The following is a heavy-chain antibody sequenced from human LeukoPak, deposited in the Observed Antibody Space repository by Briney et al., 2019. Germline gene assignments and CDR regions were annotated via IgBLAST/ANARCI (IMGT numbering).Heavy chain of an antibody. CDR1: GFTFSSYS. CDR3: ARDSRDYSSSIFDY. Sequence: GGSLRLSCAASGFTFSSYSMNWVRQAPGKGLEWVSSISSSSSYIYYADSVKGRFTISRDNAKNSLYLQMNSLRAEDTAVYYCARDSRDYSSSIFDYWGQGTLVTVSS. CDR2: ISSSSSYI. D-gene: IGHD6-6*01. J-gene: IGHJ4*02. V-gene: IGHV3-21*01.